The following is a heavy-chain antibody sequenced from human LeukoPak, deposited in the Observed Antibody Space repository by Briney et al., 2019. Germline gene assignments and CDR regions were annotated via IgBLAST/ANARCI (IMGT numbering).Heavy chain of an antibody. CDR3: VKESAADATVHFDY. CDR2: LWADGKTA. J-gene: IGHJ4*02. Sequence: GGSLRLSCAASGFTLNIFGMHWVRQVPGNGLEWLAVLWADGKTAHYADSVKGRFTISRDSSENTLYLQMSSLRSEDTAVYYCVKESAADATVHFDYWGQGTLVTVSS. D-gene: IGHD6-13*01. CDR1: GFTLNIFG. V-gene: IGHV3-33*06.